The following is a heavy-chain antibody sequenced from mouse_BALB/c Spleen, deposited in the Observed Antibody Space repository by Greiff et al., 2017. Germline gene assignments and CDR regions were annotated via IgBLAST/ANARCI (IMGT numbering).Heavy chain of an antibody. D-gene: IGHD2-12*01. Sequence: QVHVKQSGAELVRPGVSVKISCKGSGYTFTDYAMHWVKQSHAKSLEWIGVISTYYGDASYNQKFKGKATMTVDKSSSTAYMELARLTSEDSAIYYCARALLPYAMDYWGQGTSVTVSS. V-gene: IGHV1S137*01. J-gene: IGHJ4*01. CDR1: GYTFTDYA. CDR2: ISTYYGDA. CDR3: ARALLPYAMDY.